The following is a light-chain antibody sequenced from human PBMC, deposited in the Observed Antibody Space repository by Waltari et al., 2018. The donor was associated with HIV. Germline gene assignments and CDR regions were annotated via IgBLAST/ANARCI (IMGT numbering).Light chain of an antibody. CDR3: QAWDSSTVV. Sequence: SHELTQPPSVSVSPGQTASIPCSGDKLGQKFTCWYQQKPGQSPVLVIYRDTKRPSGIPERFSGSNPGNTATLTISGTQAMDEGDYYCQAWDSSTVVFGGGTKLTVL. CDR2: RDT. CDR1: KLGQKF. J-gene: IGLJ2*01. V-gene: IGLV3-1*01.